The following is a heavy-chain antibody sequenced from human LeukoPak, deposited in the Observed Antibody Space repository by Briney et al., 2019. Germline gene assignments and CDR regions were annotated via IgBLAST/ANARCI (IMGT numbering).Heavy chain of an antibody. J-gene: IGHJ4*01. D-gene: IGHD4-11*01. CDR3: ARRPALTLVMHVEY. CDR1: GYTFIDYD. V-gene: IGHV1-8*03. CDR2: MNPKSGKT. Sequence: ASVKVSCKGSGYTFIDYDINWVRQAPGQGLEWMGWMNPKSGKTGHAQKFQGRVTITRDTSINTVYMELSILISEDTAIYYCARRPALTLVMHVEYWGQGTLVTVSS.